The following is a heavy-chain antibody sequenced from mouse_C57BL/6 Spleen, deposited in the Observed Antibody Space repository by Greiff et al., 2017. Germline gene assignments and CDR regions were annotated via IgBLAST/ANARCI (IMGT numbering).Heavy chain of an antibody. J-gene: IGHJ3*01. Sequence: EVKVVESGGDLVKPGGSLKLSCAASGFTFSSYGMSWVRQTPDKRLEWVATISSGGSYTYYPDSVKGRFTISRDNAKNTLYLQMSSLKSEDTAMYYCARHGPYYGNPFAYWGQGTLVTVSA. CDR2: ISSGGSYT. CDR3: ARHGPYYGNPFAY. D-gene: IGHD2-10*01. CDR1: GFTFSSYG. V-gene: IGHV5-6*01.